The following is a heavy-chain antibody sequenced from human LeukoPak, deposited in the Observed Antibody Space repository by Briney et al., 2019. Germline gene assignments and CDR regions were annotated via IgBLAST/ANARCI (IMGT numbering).Heavy chain of an antibody. D-gene: IGHD1-1*01. V-gene: IGHV3-23*05. J-gene: IGHJ4*02. CDR3: AEGVPPGPFDY. CDR1: GFTFSSYA. CDR2: IYSGGDT. Sequence: GGSLRLSCAASGFTFSSYAMSWVRQAPGKGLEWVSVIYSGGDTYYADSVKGRFTISRDTSKNTLYLQMNSLRVEDTAVYYCAEGVPPGPFDYWGQGTLVTVSP.